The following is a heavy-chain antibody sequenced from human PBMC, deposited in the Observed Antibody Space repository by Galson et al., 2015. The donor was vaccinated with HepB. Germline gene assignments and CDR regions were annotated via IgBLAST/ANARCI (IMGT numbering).Heavy chain of an antibody. D-gene: IGHD2-2*01. V-gene: IGHV5-51*03. CDR1: GYSFSNFW. CDR2: IYPGASDT. J-gene: IGHJ3*01. Sequence: QSGAEVKKPGESLKISCKGSGYSFSNFWIGWVRQMPGKGLEWMGIIYPGASDTRYSPSFQGQVIISAGKSISTAYLQWSSLKASDTAIYFCARGYCSDTICYYDAFDLWGQGTMVTFSS. CDR3: ARGYCSDTICYYDAFDL.